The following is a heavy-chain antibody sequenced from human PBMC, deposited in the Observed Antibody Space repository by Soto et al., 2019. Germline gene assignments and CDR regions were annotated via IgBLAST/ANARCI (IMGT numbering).Heavy chain of an antibody. CDR2: INHSGST. Sequence: NPSETLSLTCAVYSGSFSGYYWSWIRQPPGKGLEWIGEINHSGSTNYNPSLKSRVTISVDTSKNQFSLKLSSVTAADTAVYYCARGRRVRGVIRGNYYYYGMDVWGQGTTVTVSS. J-gene: IGHJ6*02. CDR3: ARGRRVRGVIRGNYYYYGMDV. V-gene: IGHV4-34*01. D-gene: IGHD3-10*01. CDR1: SGSFSGYY.